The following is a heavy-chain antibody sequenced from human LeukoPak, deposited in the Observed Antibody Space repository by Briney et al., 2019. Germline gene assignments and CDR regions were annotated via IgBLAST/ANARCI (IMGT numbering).Heavy chain of an antibody. CDR3: AKVTQITMIVVDAFDI. CDR2: ISGSGRST. CDR1: GFTFSNYG. V-gene: IGHV3-23*01. D-gene: IGHD3-22*01. J-gene: IGHJ3*02. Sequence: GGSLRLSCAAYGFTFSNYGMSWVRQAPGKRLEWVSGISGSGRSTYYADSVKGRFTISRDNSKNTLYLQMNSLRAEDTAVYYCAKVTQITMIVVDAFDIWGQGTVVTVSS.